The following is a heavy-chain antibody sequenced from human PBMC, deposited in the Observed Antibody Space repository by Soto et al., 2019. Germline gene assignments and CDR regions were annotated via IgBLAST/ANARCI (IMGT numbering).Heavy chain of an antibody. V-gene: IGHV4-34*01. Sequence: SETLSLTCAVYGGSFCGYYWSWIRQPPGKGLEWIGEINHSGSTNYNPSLKSRVTISVDTSKNQFSLKLSSVTAADTAVYYCARTGTGITGTTVPYYYYGMDVWGQGTTVTVSS. D-gene: IGHD1-20*01. J-gene: IGHJ6*02. CDR1: GGSFCGYY. CDR3: ARTGTGITGTTVPYYYYGMDV. CDR2: INHSGST.